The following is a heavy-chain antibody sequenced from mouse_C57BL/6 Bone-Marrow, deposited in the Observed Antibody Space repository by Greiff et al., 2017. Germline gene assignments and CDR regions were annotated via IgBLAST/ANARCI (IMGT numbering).Heavy chain of an antibody. Sequence: LVESGEGLVKPGGSLKLSCAASGFTFSSYAMSWVRQTPEKRLEWVAYISSGGDYIYYADTVKGRFTISRDNARNTLYLQMSSLKSEDTAMYYCTRDRVTVTTGDAMDYWGQGTSVTVSS. CDR3: TRDRVTVTTGDAMDY. CDR1: GFTFSSYA. D-gene: IGHD1-1*01. J-gene: IGHJ4*01. CDR2: ISSGGDYI. V-gene: IGHV5-9-1*02.